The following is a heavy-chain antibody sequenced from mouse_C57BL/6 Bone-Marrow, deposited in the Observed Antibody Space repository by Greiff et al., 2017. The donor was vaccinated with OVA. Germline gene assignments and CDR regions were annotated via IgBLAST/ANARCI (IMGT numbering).Heavy chain of an antibody. CDR1: GFSLTSYG. V-gene: IGHV2-3*01. D-gene: IGHD1-1*01. CDR3: AKYYYTSSPFAY. Sequence: QVQLKESGPGLVAPSQSLSITCTVSGFSLTSYGVSWVRQPPGKGLEWLGVIWGDGGTNYHSALVSGLSIIKDDSKSQASIKPNSLQTEGTATYYCAKYYYTSSPFAYWGQGTPVTVSA. CDR2: IWGDGGT. J-gene: IGHJ3*01.